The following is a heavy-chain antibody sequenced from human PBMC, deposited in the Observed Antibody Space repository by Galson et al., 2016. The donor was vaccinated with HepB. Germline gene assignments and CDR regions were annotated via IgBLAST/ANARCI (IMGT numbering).Heavy chain of an antibody. V-gene: IGHV3-23*01. CDR1: GFNFGNYA. CDR3: VKDFYGSGSYFSVGHDH. Sequence: SLRLSCAASGFNFGNYAMNWVRQAPGKRPEWVSSIKGGGASPKYADSVTGRFTISREDTHNKLHLQMNSLRAEDTAVYYCVKDFYGSGSYFSVGHDHWGQGTLVTVSS. CDR2: IKGGGASP. D-gene: IGHD3-10*01. J-gene: IGHJ4*02.